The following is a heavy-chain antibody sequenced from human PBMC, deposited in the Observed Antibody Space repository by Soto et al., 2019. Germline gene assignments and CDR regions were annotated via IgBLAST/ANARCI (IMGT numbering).Heavy chain of an antibody. Sequence: SETLSLTCTVSGGSISSYYWSWIRQPPGKGLEWIGYIYYSGSTNYNPSLKGRVTISVDTSKNQFSLKLSSVTAADTAVYYCARYYYGSGSYYNPYNWFDPWGQGTLVTVSS. V-gene: IGHV4-59*01. D-gene: IGHD3-10*01. CDR2: IYYSGST. CDR1: GGSISSYY. J-gene: IGHJ5*02. CDR3: ARYYYGSGSYYNPYNWFDP.